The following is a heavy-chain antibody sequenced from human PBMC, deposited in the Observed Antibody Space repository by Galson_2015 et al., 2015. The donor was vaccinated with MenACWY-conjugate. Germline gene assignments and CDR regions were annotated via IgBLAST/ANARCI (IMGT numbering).Heavy chain of an antibody. J-gene: IGHJ3*02. CDR3: VRDVFRSSSSWDDPYAFDN. CDR1: GFTFSTYW. V-gene: IGHV3-7*01. CDR2: IKQDGGEK. Sequence: SLRLSCAASGFTFSTYWMNWVRQAPGKGLEWVANIKQDGGEKYYVDSVKGRFTISRDNAKNSLHLQMNSLRAEDTAVYYCVRDVFRSSSSWDDPYAFDNWGQGTMVTVSS. D-gene: IGHD6-13*01.